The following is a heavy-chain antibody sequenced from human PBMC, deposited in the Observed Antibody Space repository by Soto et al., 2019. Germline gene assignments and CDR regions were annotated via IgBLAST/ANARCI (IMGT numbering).Heavy chain of an antibody. J-gene: IGHJ6*02. CDR1: GGTFSSYA. Sequence: QVQLVQSGAEVKKPGSSVKVSCKASGGTFSSYAISWVRQAPGQGLEWMGGIIPIFGTANYAQKFQGRVTITADESTSTAYMELSSLRSEDTAVYYCARELKYDISSLHYYYYGMDVWGQGTTVTVSS. V-gene: IGHV1-69*01. D-gene: IGHD6-6*01. CDR2: IIPIFGTA. CDR3: ARELKYDISSLHYYYYGMDV.